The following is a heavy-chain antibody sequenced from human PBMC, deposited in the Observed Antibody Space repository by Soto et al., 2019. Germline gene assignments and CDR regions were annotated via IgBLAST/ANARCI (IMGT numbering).Heavy chain of an antibody. CDR3: AMERREYSSSSYGY. CDR2: INAGNGNT. V-gene: IGHV1-3*01. CDR1: GYTFTSYA. D-gene: IGHD6-6*01. Sequence: QVQLVQSGAEVKKPGASVKVSCKASGYTFTSYAMHWVRQAPGQRLEWMGWINAGNGNTKYSQKFQGRVTITRDTSASTAYLELSSLISEDTAVYYCAMERREYSSSSYGYWGQGTLVTVSS. J-gene: IGHJ4*02.